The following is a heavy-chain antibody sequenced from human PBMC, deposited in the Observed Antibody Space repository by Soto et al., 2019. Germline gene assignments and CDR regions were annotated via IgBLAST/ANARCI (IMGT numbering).Heavy chain of an antibody. J-gene: IGHJ5*02. V-gene: IGHV3-30*18. Sequence: GGSLRLSCAASGFTFSSYGMHWVRQAPGKGLEWVAVISYDGSNKYYADSVKGRFTISRDNSKNTLYLQMNSLRAEDTAVYYCAKPLVGYCSGGSCPGANWFDPWGQGTLVTVSS. D-gene: IGHD2-15*01. CDR1: GFTFSSYG. CDR3: AKPLVGYCSGGSCPGANWFDP. CDR2: ISYDGSNK.